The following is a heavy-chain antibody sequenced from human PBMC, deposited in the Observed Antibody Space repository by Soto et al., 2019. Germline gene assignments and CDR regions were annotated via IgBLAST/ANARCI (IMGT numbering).Heavy chain of an antibody. CDR2: IWFDGIKE. V-gene: IGHV3-33*01. Sequence: GGSLRLSCAASGFTLSSYGMPWVRQAPGKGLEWVAIIWFDGIKEFYAESVRGRFTISIDTSKNTVFLQMNNVRAEDTALYYCTRATFDVWGQGTTVTVSS. CDR1: GFTLSSYG. J-gene: IGHJ6*02. CDR3: TRATFDV.